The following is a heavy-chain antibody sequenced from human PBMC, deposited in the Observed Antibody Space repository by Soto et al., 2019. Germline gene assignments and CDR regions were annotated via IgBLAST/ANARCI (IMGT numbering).Heavy chain of an antibody. CDR2: IYPGDSKT. CDR1: GFSFTTYW. V-gene: IGHV5-51*03. D-gene: IGHD3-16*01. Sequence: QLVQSGAAVKEPGESLKIACKGSGFSFTTYWIAWVRQMPGKGLEWMGIIYPGDSKTTYSPSFQGQVTISADKCMRAAYLQWSTHKASDNAMYYCARDLAYVGNSEASDAWGQGTMVTVSS. J-gene: IGHJ3*01. CDR3: ARDLAYVGNSEASDA.